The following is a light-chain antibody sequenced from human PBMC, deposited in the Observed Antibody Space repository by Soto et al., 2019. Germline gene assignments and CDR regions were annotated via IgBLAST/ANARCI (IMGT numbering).Light chain of an antibody. CDR2: DAS. CDR3: QQYNSYSEWT. V-gene: IGKV1-5*01. CDR1: QSISRW. Sequence: IPLTHSPSTLSASLLWRFTINFRSGQSISRWLAWYQQKPGKAPKLLIYDASSLESGVPSRFSGSGSGTEFTLTISSLQPDDFATYYCQQYNSYSEWTFGQGTKVDNK. J-gene: IGKJ1*01.